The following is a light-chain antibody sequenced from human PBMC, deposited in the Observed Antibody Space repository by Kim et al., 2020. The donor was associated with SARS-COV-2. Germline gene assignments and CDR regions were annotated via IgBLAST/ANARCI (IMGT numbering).Light chain of an antibody. CDR2: HAS. J-gene: IGKJ4*01. Sequence: TPGERATLSCRASRAVSRSDLAWYQQKLGQAPTLLIYHASSRASGIPDRFSGSGSGTDFTLTINRLQPEDFAVYFCQHYGTSPLAFGGGTKVDIK. CDR3: QHYGTSPLA. V-gene: IGKV3-20*01. CDR1: RAVSRSD.